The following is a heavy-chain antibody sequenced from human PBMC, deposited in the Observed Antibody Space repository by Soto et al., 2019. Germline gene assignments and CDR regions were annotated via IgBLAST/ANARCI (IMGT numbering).Heavy chain of an antibody. D-gene: IGHD3-16*01. V-gene: IGHV4-59*05. CDR1: GGSISSYY. CDR2: IYYSGST. Sequence: SSETLSLTCTVSGGSISSYYWSWVRQPPGKGLEWIGSIYYSGSTYYNPSLKSRVTISVDTSKNQFSLKLSSVTAADTAVYYCARLPLYGGKFDYWGQGTLVTSPQ. J-gene: IGHJ4*02. CDR3: ARLPLYGGKFDY.